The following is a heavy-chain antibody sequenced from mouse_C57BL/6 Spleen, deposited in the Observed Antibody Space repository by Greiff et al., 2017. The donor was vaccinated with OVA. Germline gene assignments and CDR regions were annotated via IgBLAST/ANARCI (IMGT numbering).Heavy chain of an antibody. V-gene: IGHV5-16*01. CDR1: GFTFSDYY. D-gene: IGHD2-5*01. Sequence: DVKLVESEGGLVQPGSSMKLSCTASGFTFSDYYMAWVRQVPEKGLEWVANINYDGSSTYYLDSLKSRFIISRDNAKNILYLQMSSLKSEDTATYYCARGGYSNYGYFDVWGTGTTVTVSS. CDR2: INYDGSST. J-gene: IGHJ1*03. CDR3: ARGGYSNYGYFDV.